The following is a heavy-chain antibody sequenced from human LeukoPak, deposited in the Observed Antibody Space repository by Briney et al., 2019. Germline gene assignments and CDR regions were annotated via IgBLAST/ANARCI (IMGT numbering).Heavy chain of an antibody. V-gene: IGHV3-23*01. J-gene: IGHJ6*02. CDR3: ARGIGGSYPLGYYYYGMDV. D-gene: IGHD1-26*01. Sequence: GGSLRLSCAASGFTFSSYAMSWVRQAPGKGLEWVSTIIISDGGTYYADSVEGRFTISRDTSKNTLYLQMNSLRADDTAVYYCARGIGGSYPLGYYYYGMDVWGQGTTVTVSS. CDR2: IIISDGGT. CDR1: GFTFSSYA.